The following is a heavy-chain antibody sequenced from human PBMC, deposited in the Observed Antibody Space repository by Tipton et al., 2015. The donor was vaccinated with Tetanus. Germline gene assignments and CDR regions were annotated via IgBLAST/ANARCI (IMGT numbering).Heavy chain of an antibody. CDR2: IFPGDSDT. CDR1: GSTFTSYW. V-gene: IGHV5-51*01. D-gene: IGHD1-14*01. CDR3: ARRQRSGDYYYYMSI. J-gene: IGHJ6*03. Sequence: QLVQSGPEVKKPGESLRISCQASGSTFTSYWIAWVRQVPGKGLEWMGNIFPGDSDTKYSPSFRGQVTFSVDKSISTAYLQWSSLQASDTAVYYCARRQRSGDYYYYMSIWGKGTAVTVSS.